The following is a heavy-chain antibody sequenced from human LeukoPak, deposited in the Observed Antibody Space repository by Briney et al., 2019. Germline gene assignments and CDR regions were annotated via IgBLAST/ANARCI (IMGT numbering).Heavy chain of an antibody. Sequence: PSETLSLTCSVSGGSTNNYFWSWIRQSPGKVLEWIGRVNPYGTSNYNPSLKSRVTMSVDTSKNLVSLRLTSLTAADTAVYYCARDRRPRAVAGAYISYGMDVWGQGTTVTVSS. J-gene: IGHJ6*02. V-gene: IGHV4-4*07. CDR1: GGSTNNYF. CDR3: ARDRRPRAVAGAYISYGMDV. D-gene: IGHD6-19*01. CDR2: VNPYGTS.